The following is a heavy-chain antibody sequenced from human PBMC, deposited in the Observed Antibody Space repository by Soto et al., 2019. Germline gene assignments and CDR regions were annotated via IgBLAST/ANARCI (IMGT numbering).Heavy chain of an antibody. D-gene: IGHD3-22*01. V-gene: IGHV3-15*01. J-gene: IGHJ4*02. CDR1: GFTFSNAW. Sequence: PGGSLRLSCAASGFTFSNAWMSWVRQAPGKGLEWVGRIKSKTDGGTTDYAAPVKGRFTISRDDSKNTLYLQMNSLKTEDTAVYYCTTFPRITMIVVDHRGQGTLVTVSS. CDR3: TTFPRITMIVVDH. CDR2: IKSKTDGGTT.